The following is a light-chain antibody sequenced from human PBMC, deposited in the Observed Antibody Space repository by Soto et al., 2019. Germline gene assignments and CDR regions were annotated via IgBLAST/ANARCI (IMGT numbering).Light chain of an antibody. CDR1: QGISSA. CDR2: DAS. V-gene: IGKV1D-13*01. J-gene: IGKJ5*01. CDR3: QQFNNYPHRIT. Sequence: IQMTQSPSSLSASVGDRVTITCRASQGISSALAWYQQKPGKAPKLLIYDASSLESGVPSRFSGSGSGTDFTLTISSLQPEDFATYYCQQFNNYPHRITFGQGTRLEIK.